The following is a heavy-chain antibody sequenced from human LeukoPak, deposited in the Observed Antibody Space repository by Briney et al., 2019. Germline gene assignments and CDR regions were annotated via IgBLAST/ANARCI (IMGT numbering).Heavy chain of an antibody. CDR1: GFTFSSYV. J-gene: IGHJ4*02. V-gene: IGHV3-7*04. Sequence: GGSLRLSCAASGFTFSSYVMSWVRQAPGKGLEWVANIKQDGSEMYYVDSVKGRFIISRDNAKNSLFLQMNSLRAEDTAVYYCARGTAVAAGVDYWGQGTLVTVSS. D-gene: IGHD6-19*01. CDR2: IKQDGSEM. CDR3: ARGTAVAAGVDY.